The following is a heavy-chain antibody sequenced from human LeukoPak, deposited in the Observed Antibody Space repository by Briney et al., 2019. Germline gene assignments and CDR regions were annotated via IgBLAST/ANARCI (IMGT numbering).Heavy chain of an antibody. Sequence: GGSLRLSCAASGFTFSSYWMHWVRQAPGKGLVWVSRINSDGSSTSYADSVKGRFTISRDNAKNTLYLQMNSLRAEDTAVYYCARGEGDGHCSGGSCLAYYFDYWGQGTLVTVSS. D-gene: IGHD2-15*01. CDR3: ARGEGDGHCSGGSCLAYYFDY. V-gene: IGHV3-74*01. CDR2: INSDGSST. CDR1: GFTFSSYW. J-gene: IGHJ4*02.